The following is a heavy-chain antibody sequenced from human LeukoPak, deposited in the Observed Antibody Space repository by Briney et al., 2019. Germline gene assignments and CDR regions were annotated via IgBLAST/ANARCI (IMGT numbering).Heavy chain of an antibody. J-gene: IGHJ4*02. Sequence: SETLSLTCAVYGGSFSGYYWSWIRQPPGKGLEWIGEINHSGSTNYNPSLKSRVTISVDTSKNQFSLKLSSATAADTAVYYCARSSSIAAPPGDYWGQGTLVTVSS. V-gene: IGHV4-34*01. CDR2: INHSGST. CDR3: ARSSSIAAPPGDY. D-gene: IGHD6-6*01. CDR1: GGSFSGYY.